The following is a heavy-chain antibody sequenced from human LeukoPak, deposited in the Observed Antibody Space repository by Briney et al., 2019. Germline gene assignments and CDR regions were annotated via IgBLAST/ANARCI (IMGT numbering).Heavy chain of an antibody. J-gene: IGHJ5*02. CDR3: AREESRCITIFGVVIPARTNWFDP. V-gene: IGHV4-34*01. CDR2: INHSGST. D-gene: IGHD3-3*01. CDR1: GGSFSGYY. Sequence: PSETLSLTCAVYGGSFSGYYWSWIRQPPGKGLEWIGEINHSGSTNYNPSLKSRVTISVDTSKNQFSLKLSSVTAADTAVYDCAREESRCITIFGVVIPARTNWFDPWGQGTLVTVSS.